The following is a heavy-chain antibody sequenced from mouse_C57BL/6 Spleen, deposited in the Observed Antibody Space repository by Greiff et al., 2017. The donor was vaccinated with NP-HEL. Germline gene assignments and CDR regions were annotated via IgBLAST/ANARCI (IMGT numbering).Heavy chain of an antibody. J-gene: IGHJ3*01. D-gene: IGHD2-4*01. CDR1: GYTFTSYW. CDR2: IDPNSGGT. V-gene: IGHV1-72*01. Sequence: QVQLKQPGAELVKPGASVKLSCKASGYTFTSYWMHWVKQRPGRGLEWIGRIDPNSGGTKYNEKFKSKATLTVDKPSSPAYMQLSSLTSEDSAVYYCARSEDYDEGLFAYWGQGTLVTVSA. CDR3: ARSEDYDEGLFAY.